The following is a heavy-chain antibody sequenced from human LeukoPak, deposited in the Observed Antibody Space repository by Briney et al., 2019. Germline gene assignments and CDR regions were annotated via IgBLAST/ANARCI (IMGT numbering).Heavy chain of an antibody. J-gene: IGHJ5*02. CDR3: ARDLSQHFDWLLSGDT. CDR2: IKQDGSQK. V-gene: IGHV3-7*04. Sequence: GGSLRLSCAGSGFTFNAYWMTWVRQPPGKGLEWVANIKQDGSQKYYVDSVKGRFTISRDNAKNSVYLQMNRLRAEDTAVYYCARDLSQHFDWLLSGDTWGQGTLVTVS. D-gene: IGHD3-9*01. CDR1: GFTFNAYW.